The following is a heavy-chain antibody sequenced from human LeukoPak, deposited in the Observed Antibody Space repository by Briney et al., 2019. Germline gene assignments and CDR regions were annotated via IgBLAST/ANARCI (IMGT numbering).Heavy chain of an antibody. CDR1: GGSISSGGYY. V-gene: IGHV4-31*03. Sequence: SETLSLTCTVSGGSISSGGYYWSWIRQHPGKGLEWIGYIYYSGSTYYNPSLKSRVTISVDTSKNQFSLKLSSVTAADTAVYYCARGPHGSGPYWFDPWGQGTLVTVSS. J-gene: IGHJ5*02. CDR2: IYYSGST. D-gene: IGHD3-10*01. CDR3: ARGPHGSGPYWFDP.